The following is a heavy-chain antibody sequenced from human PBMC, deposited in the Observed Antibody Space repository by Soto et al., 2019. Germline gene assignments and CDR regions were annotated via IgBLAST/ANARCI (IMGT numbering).Heavy chain of an antibody. V-gene: IGHV1-46*01. D-gene: IGHD4-17*01. CDR3: ARLATVTPPYYFDY. CDR2: INPSDGST. CDR1: GYIFISYY. J-gene: IGHJ4*02. Sequence: QVQLVQSGAEVKKPGASVKVCCKASGYIFISYYMHWVRQAPGQGLEWMGVINPSDGSTTYAQKFQGRVTMTRDTSTSSVYMELSSLRSEDMAVYYCARLATVTPPYYFDYWGQGTLVTVSS.